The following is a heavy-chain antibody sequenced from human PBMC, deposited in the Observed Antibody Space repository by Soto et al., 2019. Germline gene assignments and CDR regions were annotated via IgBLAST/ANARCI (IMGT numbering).Heavy chain of an antibody. CDR3: ARDASSAWSLDY. CDR1: GFTFSKYG. V-gene: IGHV3-33*01. J-gene: IGHJ4*02. CDR2: IWFDGTSR. Sequence: QVQLVESGGGVVQPGRSLRLSCAASGFTFSKYGMHWVRQAPGRGLEWVSVIWFDGTSRYYADSVNGRFTISRDNSKNTRYLQMNSLRAEDTAVYDCARDASSAWSLDYWGQRTLVTVSS. D-gene: IGHD6-19*01.